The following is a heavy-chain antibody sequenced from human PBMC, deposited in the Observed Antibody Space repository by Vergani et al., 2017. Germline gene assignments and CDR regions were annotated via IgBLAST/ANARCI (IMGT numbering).Heavy chain of an antibody. CDR2: INPNSGGT. CDR3: ARVQRGSGSFNWFDP. Sequence: QVQLVQSGAEVKKPGASVKVSCKASGYTFTGYYMHWVRQAPGQGLEWMGWINPNSGGTNYAQKFQGRVTMTRETSISTAYMELSRLRSDDTAVYYCARVQRGSGSFNWFDPWGQGTLVTVSS. D-gene: IGHD3-10*01. CDR1: GYTFTGYY. J-gene: IGHJ5*02. V-gene: IGHV1-2*02.